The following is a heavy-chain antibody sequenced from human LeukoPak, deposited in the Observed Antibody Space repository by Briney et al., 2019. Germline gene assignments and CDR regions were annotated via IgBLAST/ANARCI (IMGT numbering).Heavy chain of an antibody. CDR2: IIPIFGTA. V-gene: IGHV1-69*13. CDR3: ARVAGGSGSYYLFDY. D-gene: IGHD3-10*01. J-gene: IGHJ4*02. CDR1: GGTFSSYA. Sequence: ASVQVSCKASGGTFSSYAISWVRQAPGQGLEWMGGIIPIFGTANYAQKFQGRVTITADESTSTAYMELSSLRSEDTAVYYCARVAGGSGSYYLFDYWGQGTLVTVSS.